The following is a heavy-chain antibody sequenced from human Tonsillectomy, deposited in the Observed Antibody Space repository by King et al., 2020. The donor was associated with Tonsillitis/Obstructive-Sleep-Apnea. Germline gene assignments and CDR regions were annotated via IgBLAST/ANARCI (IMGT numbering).Heavy chain of an antibody. CDR1: GFTFSDYY. Sequence: QLQESGGGLVKPGGSLRLACAASGFTFSDYYMSWIRQAPGKGLEWVSYISSSGRAIYYADSVKGRFTISRDNAKNLLYLQMNSLRAEDTAVYYCARLSDTAMVYYSDYWGQGTLLTVSS. CDR3: ARLSDTAMVYYSDY. CDR2: ISSSGRAI. J-gene: IGHJ4*02. D-gene: IGHD5-18*01. V-gene: IGHV3-11*01.